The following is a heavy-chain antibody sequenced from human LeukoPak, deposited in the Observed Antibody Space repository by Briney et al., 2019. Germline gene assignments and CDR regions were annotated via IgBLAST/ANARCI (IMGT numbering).Heavy chain of an antibody. CDR1: GGTFTSYD. Sequence: ASVKVSCKASGGTFTSYDINWVRQATGQGLEWMGWMNPNSGNTGYAQKFQGRVTMTRNTSISTAYMELSSLRSEDTAVYYCARYGRSSSWYVWWFDPWGQGTLVTVSS. CDR3: ARYGRSSSWYVWWFDP. CDR2: MNPNSGNT. J-gene: IGHJ5*02. V-gene: IGHV1-8*01. D-gene: IGHD6-13*01.